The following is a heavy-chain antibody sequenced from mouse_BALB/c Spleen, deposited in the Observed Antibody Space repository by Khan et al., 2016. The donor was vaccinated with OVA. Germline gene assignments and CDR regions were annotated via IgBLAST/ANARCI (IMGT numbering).Heavy chain of an antibody. Sequence: VQLKESGGGLVKPGGSLKVSCVASGFTFSNYAMSWVRQTPEKRLEWVASISSGGSTYYPDSVQGRFTISRDNARNILYLQMSSLRSEDTAMYYCARDYWFVYWGQGTLVTVSA. CDR3: ARDYWFVY. CDR2: ISSGGST. J-gene: IGHJ3*01. CDR1: GFTFSNYA. V-gene: IGHV5-6-5*01.